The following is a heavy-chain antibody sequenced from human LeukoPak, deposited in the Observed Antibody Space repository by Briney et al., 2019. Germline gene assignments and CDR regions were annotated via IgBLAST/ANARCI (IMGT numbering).Heavy chain of an antibody. CDR1: GFTFSSYG. Sequence: PGGSLRLSCAASGFTFSSYGMHWVRQAPGKGREGVAVIWYDGSNKYYADSVKGRFTISGDNSKNTLYLQMNSLRAEDTAVYYCARDPGGLLRGDDFDIWGQGTMVTVSS. D-gene: IGHD1-26*01. V-gene: IGHV3-33*01. CDR3: ARDPGGLLRGDDFDI. J-gene: IGHJ3*02. CDR2: IWYDGSNK.